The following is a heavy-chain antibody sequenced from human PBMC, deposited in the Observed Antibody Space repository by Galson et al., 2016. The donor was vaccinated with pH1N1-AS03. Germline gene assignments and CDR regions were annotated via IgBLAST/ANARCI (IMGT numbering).Heavy chain of an antibody. V-gene: IGHV3-7*03. D-gene: IGHD5-24*01. CDR1: GFIYNNCW. CDR3: ARLQFQFTFDH. CDR2: IKQDGSEI. Sequence: SLRLSCAASGFIYNNCWMSWVRQAPGKGLEWVANIKQDGSEIHYEDSVRGRFTIYRDNAKSSLYLQMNSLRAVDTDVYFCARLQFQFTFDHWGQGNLVTVSS. J-gene: IGHJ4*02.